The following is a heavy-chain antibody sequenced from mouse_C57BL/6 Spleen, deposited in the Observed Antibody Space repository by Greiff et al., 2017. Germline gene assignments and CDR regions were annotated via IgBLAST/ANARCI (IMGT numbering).Heavy chain of an antibody. CDR2: ISYDGSN. V-gene: IGHV3-6*01. J-gene: IGHJ4*01. Sequence: EVKLVESGPGLVKPSQSLSLTCSVTGYSITSGYYWNWIRQFPGNKLEWMGYISYDGSNNYNPSLKNRISITRDTSKNQFFLKLNSVTTEDTATYYCARSTTVVHYAMDYWGQGTSVTVSS. CDR3: ARSTTVVHYAMDY. D-gene: IGHD1-1*01. CDR1: GYSITSGYY.